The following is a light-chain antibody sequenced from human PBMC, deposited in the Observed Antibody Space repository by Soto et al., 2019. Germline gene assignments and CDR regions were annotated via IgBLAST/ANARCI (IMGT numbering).Light chain of an antibody. V-gene: IGKV1-5*03. CDR1: QSISSC. CDR3: QQYKSYPYT. Sequence: DIQMTQSPSTLSASVGDRVTITCRAIQSISSCLAWYQQKPGKAPKLLIYKASSLESGVPSRFSGSGSGTEFTLPSSRLQPDDCATYYCQQYKSYPYTFGQGTKLEIK. J-gene: IGKJ2*01. CDR2: KAS.